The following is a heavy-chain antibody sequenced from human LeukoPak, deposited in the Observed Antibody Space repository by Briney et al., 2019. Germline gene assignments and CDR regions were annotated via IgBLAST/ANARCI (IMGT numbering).Heavy chain of an antibody. D-gene: IGHD3-3*01. V-gene: IGHV3-21*01. CDR1: GFTFSSYS. CDR3: ARDRSGRPMEYYFDY. J-gene: IGHJ4*02. Sequence: GGSLRVSCAASGFTFSSYSMNWVRQAPGQGLEWVSSINSSSGYIYYAETVKGRVTISRDNSKNSLYLQMNSLRAEDTAVYYCARDRSGRPMEYYFDYWGQGTLVTVSS. CDR2: INSSSGYI.